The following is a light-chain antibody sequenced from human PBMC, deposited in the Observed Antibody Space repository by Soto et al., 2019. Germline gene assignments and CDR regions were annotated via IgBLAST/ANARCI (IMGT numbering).Light chain of an antibody. CDR3: QQYGSSRWT. Sequence: EIVLTQSPGTLSLSPGERATLSCRASQSVSSSYLAWYQQKTGQAPRLLIYGASSRATGIPDKFSGSGSGTVFTFTISRLEPEDFTVYYCQQYGSSRWTFGQGTKVDIK. J-gene: IGKJ1*01. CDR1: QSVSSSY. V-gene: IGKV3-20*01. CDR2: GAS.